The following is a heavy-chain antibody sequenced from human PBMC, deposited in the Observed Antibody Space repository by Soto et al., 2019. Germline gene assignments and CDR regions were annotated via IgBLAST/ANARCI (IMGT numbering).Heavy chain of an antibody. CDR3: ARDTVTTLYHDAFDI. J-gene: IGHJ3*02. V-gene: IGHV4-59*12. Sequence: SETLSLTCTVSGSSISSYYWGWIRQPPGKGLEWIGYIYYSGSTNYNPSLKSRVTISVDTSKNQFSLKLSSVTAADTAVYYCARDTVTTLYHDAFDIWGQGTMVTVSS. CDR2: IYYSGST. D-gene: IGHD4-17*01. CDR1: GSSISSYY.